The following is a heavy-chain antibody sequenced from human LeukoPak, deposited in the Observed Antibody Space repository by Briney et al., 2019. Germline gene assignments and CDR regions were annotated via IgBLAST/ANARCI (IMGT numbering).Heavy chain of an antibody. J-gene: IGHJ5*02. Sequence: GGSLRLSCAASGFTFSSYAMSWVRQAPGKGLEWVSAISGSGGSTYYADSMKGRFTISRDNSKNTLYLQMNSLRAEDTAVYYCAKDPADPLWFGELLAWFDPWGQGTLVTVSS. CDR1: GFTFSSYA. V-gene: IGHV3-23*01. CDR2: ISGSGGST. D-gene: IGHD3-10*01. CDR3: AKDPADPLWFGELLAWFDP.